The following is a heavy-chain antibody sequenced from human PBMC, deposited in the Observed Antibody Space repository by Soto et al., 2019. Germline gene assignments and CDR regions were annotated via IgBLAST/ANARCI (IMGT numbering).Heavy chain of an antibody. CDR1: GYTFTSYD. CDR2: MNPNSGNT. V-gene: IGHV1-8*01. J-gene: IGHJ6*02. CDR3: ARGLRFLEWLTKYYYYGMDV. D-gene: IGHD3-3*01. Sequence: ASVKVSCKASGYTFTSYDINWVRQATGQGLEWMGWMNPNSGNTGYAQKFQGRVTMTRNTSISTAYMELSSLRSEDTAVYYCARGLRFLEWLTKYYYYGMDVWGQGTTVTVSS.